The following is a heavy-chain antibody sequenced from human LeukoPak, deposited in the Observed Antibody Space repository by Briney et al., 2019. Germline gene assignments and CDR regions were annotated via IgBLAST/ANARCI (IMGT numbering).Heavy chain of an antibody. CDR3: ARGEYCSSTSCYQGWFDP. Sequence: GGSLRLSCAASGFTFSSYGMHWVRQAPGKGLEWVAVIWYDGSNKYYADSVKGRFTISRDNSKNTLYLQMNSLRAEDTAVYYCARGEYCSSTSCYQGWFDPWGQGTLVTVSS. D-gene: IGHD2-2*01. CDR2: IWYDGSNK. V-gene: IGHV3-33*01. J-gene: IGHJ5*02. CDR1: GFTFSSYG.